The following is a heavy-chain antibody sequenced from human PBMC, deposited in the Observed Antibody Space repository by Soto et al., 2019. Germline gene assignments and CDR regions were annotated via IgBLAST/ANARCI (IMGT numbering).Heavy chain of an antibody. J-gene: IGHJ6*03. D-gene: IGHD3-3*01. CDR2: IYYSGST. CDR1: GVSISSYY. CDR3: ARLHYDFWSGYEPADYYYYYMDV. V-gene: IGHV4-59*08. Sequence: SETLSLTCTVSGVSISSYYWIWIRQPPGKGLEWIGYIYYSGSTNYNPSLKSRVTISVDTSKNQFSLKLSSVTAADTAVYYCARLHYDFWSGYEPADYYYYYMDVWGKGTTVTVSS.